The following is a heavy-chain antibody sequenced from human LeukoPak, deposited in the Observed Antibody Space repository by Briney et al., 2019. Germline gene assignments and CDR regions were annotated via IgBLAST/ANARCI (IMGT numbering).Heavy chain of an antibody. J-gene: IGHJ4*02. CDR1: GFTFSSYA. D-gene: IGHD3-22*01. CDR3: AKLATLHTSGYYDY. Sequence: QAGGSLRLSCAASGFTFSSYAMTWVRQAPGEGLEWVSAISGSGGSTYYADSVKGRFTISRDNSKNTLYLQMNSLRAEDTALYYCAKLATLHTSGYYDYWGQGTLVTVSS. V-gene: IGHV3-23*01. CDR2: ISGSGGST.